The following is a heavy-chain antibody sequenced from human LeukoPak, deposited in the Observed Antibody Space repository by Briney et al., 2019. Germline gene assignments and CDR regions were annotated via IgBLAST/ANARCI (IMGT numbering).Heavy chain of an antibody. V-gene: IGHV4-34*01. J-gene: IGHJ5*02. Sequence: SETLSLTCAVYGGSFSGYYWSWIRQPPGKGLEWIGEINHSGSTNYNPSLKSRVTISVDTSKNQFSLKLSSVTAADTAVYYCARGRKYCTHGVCYKMDWFDPWGQGTLVTVSS. CDR3: ARGRKYCTHGVCYKMDWFDP. CDR1: GGSFSGYY. CDR2: INHSGST. D-gene: IGHD2-8*01.